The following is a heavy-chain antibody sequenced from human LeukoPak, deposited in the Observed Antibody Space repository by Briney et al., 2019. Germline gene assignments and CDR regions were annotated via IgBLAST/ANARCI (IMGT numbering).Heavy chain of an antibody. CDR3: ARARPYYYDSSGLDNAFDI. V-gene: IGHV4-39*07. J-gene: IGHJ3*02. CDR1: GGSISSSSYY. D-gene: IGHD3-22*01. CDR2: IYYSGST. Sequence: PSETLSLTCTVSGGSISSSSYYWGWIRQPPGKGLEWIGSIYYSGSTYYNPSLKSRVTISVDTSKNQFSLKLSSVTAADTAVYYCARARPYYYDSSGLDNAFDIWGQGTMVTVSS.